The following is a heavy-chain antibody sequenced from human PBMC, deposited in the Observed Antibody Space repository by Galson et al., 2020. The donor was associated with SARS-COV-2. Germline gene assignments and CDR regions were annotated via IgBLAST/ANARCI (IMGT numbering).Heavy chain of an antibody. CDR1: GLTFSNYL. J-gene: IGHJ6*02. CDR2: IKQDGSEK. D-gene: IGHD1-26*01. CDR3: ARDQWELLSGGNKYYYYYGMDV. V-gene: IGHV3-7*01. Sequence: GESLKISCAASGLTFSNYLMSWVRQAPGKGLEWVANIKQDGSEKYYVDSVKGRFTISRDNAKNSLYLQMNSLTAEDTALYFCARDQWELLSGGNKYYYYYGMDVWGQGTTVTVSS.